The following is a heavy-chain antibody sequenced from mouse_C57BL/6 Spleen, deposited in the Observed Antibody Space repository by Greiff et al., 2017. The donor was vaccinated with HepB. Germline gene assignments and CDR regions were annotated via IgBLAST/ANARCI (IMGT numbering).Heavy chain of an antibody. CDR3: ARSGGNFDY. Sequence: EVQLVESGAGLVKPGASLKLSCAASGFTFTDYGMHWVHQTPEKGLEWVAYISSSSSTTNYAHTVKGRFTITRDNSTNTLFLQMTSLRSEDTAVYYCARSGGNFDYWGQGTTLTVSS. CDR2: ISSSSSTT. CDR1: GFTFTDYG. D-gene: IGHD1-3*01. V-gene: IGHV5-17*01. J-gene: IGHJ2*01.